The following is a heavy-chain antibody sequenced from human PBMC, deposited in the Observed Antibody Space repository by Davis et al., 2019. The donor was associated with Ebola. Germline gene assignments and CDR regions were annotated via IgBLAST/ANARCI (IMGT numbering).Heavy chain of an antibody. Sequence: PGGSLRLSCAASGFTFSSYSMSWVRQAPGKGLEWVANIKQDGSEKYYVDSVKGRFTISRDNAKNSLYLQMNSLRAEDTAVYYCARETVYWGQGTLVTVSS. CDR3: ARETVY. D-gene: IGHD1-1*01. CDR1: GFTFSSYS. V-gene: IGHV3-7*03. J-gene: IGHJ4*02. CDR2: IKQDGSEK.